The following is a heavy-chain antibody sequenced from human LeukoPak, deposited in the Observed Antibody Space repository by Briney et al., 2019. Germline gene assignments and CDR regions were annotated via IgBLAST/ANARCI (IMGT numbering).Heavy chain of an antibody. V-gene: IGHV4-34*01. CDR1: GGSISSYY. CDR2: INHSGST. Sequence: SETLSLTCTVSGGSISSYYWSWIRQPPGKGLEWIGEINHSGSTNYNPSLKSRVTISVDTSKNQFSLKLSSVTAADTAVYYCARGPYQGWFDPWGQGTLVTVSS. CDR3: ARGPYQGWFDP. J-gene: IGHJ5*02.